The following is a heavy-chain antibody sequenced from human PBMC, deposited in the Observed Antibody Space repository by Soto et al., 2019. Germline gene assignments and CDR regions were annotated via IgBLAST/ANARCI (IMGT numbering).Heavy chain of an antibody. CDR2: IIPIFGTA. V-gene: IGHV1-69*13. J-gene: IGHJ6*02. CDR3: ARGDRYSSGYYYGMDV. Sequence: SVKVSCKASGGTFSSYAISWVRQAPGQGLEWMGGIIPIFGTANYAQKFQGRVTITADESTSTAYMELSSLRSEDTAVYYCARGDRYSSGYYYGMDVWGQGTTVTVSS. CDR1: GGTFSSYA. D-gene: IGHD6-19*01.